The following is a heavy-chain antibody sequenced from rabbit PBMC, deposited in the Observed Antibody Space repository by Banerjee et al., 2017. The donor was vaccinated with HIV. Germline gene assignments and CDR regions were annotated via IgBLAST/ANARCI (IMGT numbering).Heavy chain of an antibody. CDR1: GFIISSYS. Sequence: QEHLEESGGDLVKPEGSLTLTCTASGFIISSYSMGWVRQAPGKGLEWIGYIYYDGTTYYASWAKGRFTISKSSSTTVTLQMTSLTAADTATYFCARDLAGVVGWNLNLWGPGTLVTVS. CDR3: ARDLAGVVGWNLNL. CDR2: IYYDGTT. D-gene: IGHD4-1*01. V-gene: IGHV1S45*01. J-gene: IGHJ4*01.